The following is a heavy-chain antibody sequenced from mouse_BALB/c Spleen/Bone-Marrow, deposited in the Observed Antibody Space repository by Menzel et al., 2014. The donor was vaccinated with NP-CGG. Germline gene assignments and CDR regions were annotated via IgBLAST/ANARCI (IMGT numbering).Heavy chain of an antibody. V-gene: IGHV5-12-2*01. CDR2: ISNGGGST. Sequence: EVQGVESGGGLVQPGGSLKLSCAASGFTFSSYTMSWVRQTPEKRLEWVAYISNGGGSTYYPDTVKGRFTISRDNAKYTLYLQMSSLKSEDTAMYYCARRVWSRGGDYWGQGTSVTVSS. J-gene: IGHJ4*01. CDR3: ARRVWSRGGDY. D-gene: IGHD2-10*02. CDR1: GFTFSSYT.